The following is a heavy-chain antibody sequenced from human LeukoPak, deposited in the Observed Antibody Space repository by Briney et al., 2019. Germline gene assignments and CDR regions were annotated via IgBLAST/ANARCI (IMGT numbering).Heavy chain of an antibody. CDR3: AKRIAAAVRSGAFDM. Sequence: GGSLRLSCAASGFTFSSYAMSWVRQAPGKGLEWVSAISGSGGSTYYAASVKGRLTMSRDNSKNTLYLQMNSLRAEDTAVYYCAKRIAAAVRSGAFDMWGQGTMVTVSS. V-gene: IGHV3-23*01. CDR2: ISGSGGST. CDR1: GFTFSSYA. J-gene: IGHJ3*02. D-gene: IGHD6-13*01.